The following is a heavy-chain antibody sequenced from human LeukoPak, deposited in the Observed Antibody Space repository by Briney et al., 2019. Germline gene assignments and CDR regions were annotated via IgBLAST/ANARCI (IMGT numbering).Heavy chain of an antibody. Sequence: PGGSLRLSCTGSGFTFSRYSLSWVRQAPGKGLEWVSAISVTGGTTYDADSVKGRFTISRDNSKSTLYLQMNSLRAEDAALYYCVKDIPIGKYCDNGICSPFDYWGQGTLVTVSS. V-gene: IGHV3-23*01. CDR2: ISVTGGTT. CDR3: VKDIPIGKYCDNGICSPFDY. J-gene: IGHJ4*02. CDR1: GFTFSRYS. D-gene: IGHD2-8*01.